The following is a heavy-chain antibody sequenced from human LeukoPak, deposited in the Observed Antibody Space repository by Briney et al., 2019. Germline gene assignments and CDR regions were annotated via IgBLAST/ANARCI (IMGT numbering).Heavy chain of an antibody. V-gene: IGHV1-2*02. CDR3: ARAQGWERPLDY. D-gene: IGHD1-1*01. CDR1: GYTFTSYY. Sequence: ASVKVSCKASGYTFTSYYMHWVRQAPGQGLEWMGWIIPNSGGTKYAQNFQGRVNMTRDTSISTAYMELSRLTSDDTAVYYCARAQGWERPLDYWGQGTLVTVSS. J-gene: IGHJ4*02. CDR2: IIPNSGGT.